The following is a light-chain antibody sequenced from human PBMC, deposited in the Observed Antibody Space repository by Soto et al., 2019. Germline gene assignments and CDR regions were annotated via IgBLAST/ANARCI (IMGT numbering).Light chain of an antibody. CDR3: SSDTSSIS. CDR2: DVN. V-gene: IGLV2-14*01. CDR1: SSDVGGYNY. J-gene: IGLJ2*01. Sequence: QSALTQPASVSGSPGQSITISCTGTSSDVGGYNYVSWYQQHPGKAPKLMIYDVNTRPSGVSNRFSGSKSGNTASLTISGLQAEDEADYYCSSDTSSISFGGGTKLTV.